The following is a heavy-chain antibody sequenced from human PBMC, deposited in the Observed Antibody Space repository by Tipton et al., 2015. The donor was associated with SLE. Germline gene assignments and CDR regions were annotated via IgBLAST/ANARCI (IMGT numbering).Heavy chain of an antibody. D-gene: IGHD5-18*01. Sequence: TLSLTCTVSGGSISSGYYWGWIRQPPGKGLEWIGSIYHSGSIYYNPSLKSRVTISVDTSKNQFSLKLSSVTAADTAVYYCAREWVDTAMVSFDYWGQGTLVTVSS. V-gene: IGHV4-38-2*02. CDR2: IYHSGSI. J-gene: IGHJ4*02. CDR3: AREWVDTAMVSFDY. CDR1: GGSISSGYY.